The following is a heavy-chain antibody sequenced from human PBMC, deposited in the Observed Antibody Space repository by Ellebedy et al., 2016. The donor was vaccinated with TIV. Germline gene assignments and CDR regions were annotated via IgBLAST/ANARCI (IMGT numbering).Heavy chain of an antibody. CDR3: ARRGSSSWYYDY. Sequence: GESLKIPCAASGFTFSASVMHWVRQAPGKGLEYVSAFSSNGVGTYYADSVKGRFTISRYNSKNTLYLQMGSLRAEDMAIYYCARRGSSSWYYDYWGQGTLVTVSS. D-gene: IGHD6-13*01. CDR2: FSSNGVGT. CDR1: GFTFSASV. V-gene: IGHV3-64*02. J-gene: IGHJ4*02.